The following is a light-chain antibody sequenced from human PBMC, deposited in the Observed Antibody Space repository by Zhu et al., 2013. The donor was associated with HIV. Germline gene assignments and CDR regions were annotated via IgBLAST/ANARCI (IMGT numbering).Light chain of an antibody. CDR3: QQRTNWLT. CDR2: EAS. V-gene: IGKV3-11*01. J-gene: IGKJ4*01. CDR1: QSVSSN. Sequence: EIVMTQSPASLSLSPGERATLSCRASQSVSSNLAWYQQKPGQAPRLLIYEASNRATGTPARFSGSGSGTDFTLTISSLEPEDFAVYYCQQRTNWLTFGGGTKVEIK.